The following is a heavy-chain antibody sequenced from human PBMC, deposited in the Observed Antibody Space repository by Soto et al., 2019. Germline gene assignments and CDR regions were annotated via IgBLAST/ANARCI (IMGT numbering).Heavy chain of an antibody. CDR1: GGSISSYY. CDR2: MYYSGST. D-gene: IGHD6-25*01. CDR3: AVVDSTGNWFDP. Sequence: PSETLSLTCTVSGGSISSYYWSWIRQPPGKGLEWIGCMYYSGSTNYNPSLKSRVTISVDTSKNQFTLKLISVTAADTAVYYCAVVDSTGNWFDPWGEGALVTVSS. J-gene: IGHJ5*02. V-gene: IGHV4-59*01.